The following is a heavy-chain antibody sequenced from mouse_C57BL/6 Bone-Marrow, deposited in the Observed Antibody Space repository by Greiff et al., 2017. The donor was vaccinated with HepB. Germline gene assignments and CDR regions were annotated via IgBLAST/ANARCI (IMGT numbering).Heavy chain of an antibody. D-gene: IGHD2-4*01. Sequence: EVKLQESGPGLVKPSQSLSLTCSVTGYSITSGYYWNWIRQLPGNKLEWMGYISYDGSNNYNPSLKNRISITRDKSKNQFFLKLNSVTTEDTATYYCASRIYYDYGGYYFDYWGQGTTLTVSS. CDR2: ISYDGSN. CDR1: GYSITSGYY. CDR3: ASRIYYDYGGYYFDY. J-gene: IGHJ2*01. V-gene: IGHV3-6*01.